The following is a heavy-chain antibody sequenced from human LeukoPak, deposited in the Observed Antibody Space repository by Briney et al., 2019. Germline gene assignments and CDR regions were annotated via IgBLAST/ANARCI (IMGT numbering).Heavy chain of an antibody. CDR3: ARVGIVVATDAFDI. J-gene: IGHJ3*02. CDR2: ISSSSNAI. V-gene: IGHV3-48*01. D-gene: IGHD3-22*01. CDR1: GFTFNSYA. Sequence: GSLRLSCAASGFTFNSYAFNWVRQAPGKGLEWVSYISSSSNAIYYTDSVKGRFTISRDNSKNTLYLQMNSLRAEDTAVYYCARVGIVVATDAFDIWGQGTMVTVSS.